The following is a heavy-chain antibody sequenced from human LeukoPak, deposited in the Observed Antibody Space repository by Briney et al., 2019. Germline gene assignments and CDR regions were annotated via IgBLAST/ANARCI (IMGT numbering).Heavy chain of an antibody. D-gene: IGHD2-2*01. CDR1: GYTFIGYY. V-gene: IGHV1-2*04. CDR3: ARATPLPTNNWFDP. CDR2: INPNSGGT. J-gene: IGHJ5*02. Sequence: GASVKVSCKASGYTFIGYYMHWVRQAPGQGLEWMGWINPNSGGTNYAQKFQGWVTMTRDTSISTAYMELSRLRSDDTAVYYCARATPLPTNNWFDPWGQGALVTVSS.